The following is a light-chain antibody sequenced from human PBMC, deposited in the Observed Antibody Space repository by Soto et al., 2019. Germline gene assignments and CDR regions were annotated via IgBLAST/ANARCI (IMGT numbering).Light chain of an antibody. CDR3: CSYASSTSYV. V-gene: IGLV2-14*01. CDR1: SSEVGGYNF. Sequence: QSVLTQPASVSGSPGQSITISCNGTSSEVGGYNFVSWYQQYPGKAPKLIIHDVTARPSGVSIRFSGSKSGTTASLTISGLQPEDEADYYCCSYASSTSYVFGTGTKVTVL. J-gene: IGLJ1*01. CDR2: DVT.